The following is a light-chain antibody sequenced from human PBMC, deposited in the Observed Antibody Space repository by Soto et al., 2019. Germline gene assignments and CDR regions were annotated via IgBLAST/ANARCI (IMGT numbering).Light chain of an antibody. CDR2: DAS. V-gene: IGKV1-5*01. J-gene: IGKJ1*01. CDR3: QQYNSYSPWT. Sequence: ITQSPAPLSVSLGEIATFSFXTSTINSSWLAWYQQKPGKAPKPLIYDASSLESGVPSRFSGSGSGTEFTLTISSLQPDDFATYYCQQYNSYSPWTFGQGTKVDI. CDR1: TINSSW.